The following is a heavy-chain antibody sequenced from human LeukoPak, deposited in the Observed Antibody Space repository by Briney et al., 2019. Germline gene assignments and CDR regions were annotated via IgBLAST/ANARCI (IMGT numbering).Heavy chain of an antibody. V-gene: IGHV3-21*01. CDR2: ISSSSSYI. J-gene: IGHJ4*02. D-gene: IGHD3-22*01. CDR1: GFTFSSYS. Sequence: GGSLRLSCAASGFTFSSYSMNWVRQARGKWLEWVSSISSSSSYIYYADSVKGRFTISRDNAKNSLYLQMNSLRAEDTAVYYCARPPYYYDSSGYQGDYWGQGTLVTVSS. CDR3: ARPPYYYDSSGYQGDY.